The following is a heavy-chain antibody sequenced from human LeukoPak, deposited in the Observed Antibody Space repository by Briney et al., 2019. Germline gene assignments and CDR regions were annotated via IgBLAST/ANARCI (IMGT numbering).Heavy chain of an antibody. J-gene: IGHJ6*03. CDR1: GGTFSSYA. Sequence: SVKVSCKASGGTFSSYAISWVREAPGQGLEWMGGIIPIFGTANYAQKFQGRVTITTDESTSAAYMELSSLRSEDTAAYYCASRSRIKDYYYMDVWGKGTTVTVSS. CDR3: ASRSRIKDYYYMDV. CDR2: IIPIFGTA. V-gene: IGHV1-69*05. D-gene: IGHD2-15*01.